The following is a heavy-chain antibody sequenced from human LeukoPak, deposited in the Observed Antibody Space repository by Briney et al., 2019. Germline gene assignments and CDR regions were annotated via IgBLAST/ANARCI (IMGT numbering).Heavy chain of an antibody. CDR2: INPNSGGT. Sequence: ASVKVSCKASGYTFTGYYMHWVRQAPGQGLEWMGWINPNSGGTNYAQKFQGRVTMTRDTSISTAYMELSRLRSDDTAVYYCARQGPKGYYYDSSGYFSFDYWGQGTLVTVSS. CDR1: GYTFTGYY. CDR3: ARQGPKGYYYDSSGYFSFDY. D-gene: IGHD3-22*01. V-gene: IGHV1-2*02. J-gene: IGHJ4*02.